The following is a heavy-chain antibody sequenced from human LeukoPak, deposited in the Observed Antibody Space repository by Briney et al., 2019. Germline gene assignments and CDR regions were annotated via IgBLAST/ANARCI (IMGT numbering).Heavy chain of an antibody. D-gene: IGHD3-10*01. Sequence: SGPTLVNPTQTLTLTCTFSGFSLNTGGVGVGWVRQPPGKALEWLALIYWDDDKRYSPSLKSRVTVTKDTSKNQVVLTMTNMDPVDTATYFYVYRRTLIRGPLIFPDWFDPWGQGILVTVSS. CDR1: GFSLNTGGVG. CDR3: VYRRTLIRGPLIFPDWFDP. V-gene: IGHV2-5*02. J-gene: IGHJ5*02. CDR2: IYWDDDK.